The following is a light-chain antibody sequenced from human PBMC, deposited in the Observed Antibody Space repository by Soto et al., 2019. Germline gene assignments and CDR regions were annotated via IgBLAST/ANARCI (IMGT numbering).Light chain of an antibody. V-gene: IGLV1-44*01. J-gene: IGLJ2*01. Sequence: QSALTQPPSASGTPGQRVTISCSGSSSNIGSNTVNWYQQLPGTAPKLLIYSNIQRPSGVPDRFSGSKSGTSASLAISGLQSEDEADYYCAAWDDSLNGVVFGGGTKVTVL. CDR3: AAWDDSLNGVV. CDR1: SSNIGSNT. CDR2: SNI.